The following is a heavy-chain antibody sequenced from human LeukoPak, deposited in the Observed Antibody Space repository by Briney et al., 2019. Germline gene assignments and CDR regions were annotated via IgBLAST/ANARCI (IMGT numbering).Heavy chain of an antibody. D-gene: IGHD5-18*01. CDR1: GFTFSSYA. CDR3: ARGRYSYGPAGQAFDI. CDR2: ISYDGSNK. Sequence: GGSLRLSCAASGFTFSSYAMHWVRQAPGKGLEWVAVISYDGSNKYYADSVKGRFTISRDNSKNTLYLQMNSLRAEDTVVYYCARGRYSYGPAGQAFDIWGQGTMVTVSS. V-gene: IGHV3-30*04. J-gene: IGHJ3*02.